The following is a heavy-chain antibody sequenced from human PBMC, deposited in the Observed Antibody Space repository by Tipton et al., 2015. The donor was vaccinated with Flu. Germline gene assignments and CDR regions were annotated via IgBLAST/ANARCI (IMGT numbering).Heavy chain of an antibody. J-gene: IGHJ5*02. CDR3: ARVVRGYYDSSGYKSFDP. CDR1: GYTFTSYY. D-gene: IGHD3-22*01. Sequence: QVQLVQSGAEVKKPGASVKVSCKASGYTFTSYYMHWVRQAPGQGLEWMGIINPSGGSTSYAQKFQGRVTMTRDTSTSTVYMELSSLRSEDTAVYYCARVVRGYYDSSGYKSFDPWGQGTLVTVSS. CDR2: INPSGGST. V-gene: IGHV1-46*01.